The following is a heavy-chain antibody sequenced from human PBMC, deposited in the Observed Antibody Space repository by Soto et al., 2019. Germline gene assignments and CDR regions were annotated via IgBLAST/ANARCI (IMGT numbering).Heavy chain of an antibody. CDR3: ARLIAVAGNEYYFDY. J-gene: IGHJ4*02. CDR2: IYPGDSDT. V-gene: IGHV5-51*01. CDR1: GYSFTSYW. Sequence: PGESLKISCKGSGYSFTSYWIGWVRQMPGKGLEWMGIIYPGDSDTRYSPSFQGQVTISADKSISTAYLQWSSLKASDTAMYYCARLIAVAGNEYYFDYWGQGTLVTVSS. D-gene: IGHD6-19*01.